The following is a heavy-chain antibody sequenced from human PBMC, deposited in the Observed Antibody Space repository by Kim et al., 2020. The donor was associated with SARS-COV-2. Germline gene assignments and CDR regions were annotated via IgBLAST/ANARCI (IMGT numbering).Heavy chain of an antibody. V-gene: IGHV1-46*01. CDR1: GYTFTSYY. CDR2: INPSGGST. CDR3: ASDDSSGYYDY. Sequence: ASVKVSCKASGYTFTSYYIHWVRQAPGQGLEWMGRINPSGGSTSYAQRFQGRVTMTTDTSTSTVYMELSSLRSEDTAVYYCASDDSSGYYDYWGQGALVTVSS. D-gene: IGHD3-22*01. J-gene: IGHJ4*02.